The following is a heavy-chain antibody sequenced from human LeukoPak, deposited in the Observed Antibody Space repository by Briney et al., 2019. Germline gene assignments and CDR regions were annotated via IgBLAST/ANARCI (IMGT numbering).Heavy chain of an antibody. CDR1: GGSFSGYY. CDR3: AGYYDSSGYAFDI. Sequence: SETLSLTCAVYGGSFSGYYWTWIRQTPGKGLEWIGEVNHSGSTNYNPSLKNRITVSVDTSKTQFSLKLSSVTAADTAVYYCAGYYDSSGYAFDIWGQGTMVTVSS. D-gene: IGHD3-22*01. CDR2: VNHSGST. V-gene: IGHV4-34*01. J-gene: IGHJ3*02.